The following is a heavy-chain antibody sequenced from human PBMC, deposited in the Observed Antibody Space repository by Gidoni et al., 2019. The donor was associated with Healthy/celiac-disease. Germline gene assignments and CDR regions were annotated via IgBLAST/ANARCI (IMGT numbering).Heavy chain of an antibody. V-gene: IGHV1-8*01. CDR1: RYTFTGYD. Sequence: QVQLVQSGAEVKKPGASVMVSCRASRYTFTGYDINWVRQATGQGLEGMGWVNPNSGNTGYAQKFQGRVTMTRNTSISTAYMELSSLRSEDTAVYYCARLLYDYVWGSYRGFDYWGQGTLVTVSS. J-gene: IGHJ4*02. D-gene: IGHD3-16*02. CDR2: VNPNSGNT. CDR3: ARLLYDYVWGSYRGFDY.